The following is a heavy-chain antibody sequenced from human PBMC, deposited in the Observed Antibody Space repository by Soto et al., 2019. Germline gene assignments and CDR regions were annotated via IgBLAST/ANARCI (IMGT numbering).Heavy chain of an antibody. V-gene: IGHV3-21*01. CDR3: ARDDDYYYYYMDV. CDR2: ISSSSSYI. Sequence: EVQLVESGGGLVKPGGSLRLSCAASGFTFSSYSMNWVRQAPGKGLEWVSSISSSSSYIYYADSVKGRFTISRDNAKNSLSLQMNGLRAEDTAVYYCARDDDYYYYYMDVWCKGPTVTVSS. CDR1: GFTFSSYS. J-gene: IGHJ6*03.